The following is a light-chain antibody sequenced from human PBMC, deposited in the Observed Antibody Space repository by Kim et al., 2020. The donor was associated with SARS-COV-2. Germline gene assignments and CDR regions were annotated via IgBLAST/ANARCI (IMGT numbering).Light chain of an antibody. CDR1: QSISSW. CDR2: KAS. J-gene: IGKJ3*01. V-gene: IGKV1-5*03. CDR3: QHRG. Sequence: PSTLSASVGDRVTITCRASQSISSWLAWYQQKPGKAPKLLIYKASSLESGVPSRFSGSGSGTEFTLTISSLQPDDFATYYCQHRGFGPGTKVDIK.